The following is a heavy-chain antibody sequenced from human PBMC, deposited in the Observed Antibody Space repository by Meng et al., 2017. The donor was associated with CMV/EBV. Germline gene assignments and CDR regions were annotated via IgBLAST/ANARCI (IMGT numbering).Heavy chain of an antibody. J-gene: IGHJ5*02. V-gene: IGHV5-51*01. CDR1: GYSFTSYW. Sequence: KGSGYSFTSYWIGWGRQMPGKGLEWMGIIYPGDSDTRYSPSFQGQVTISADKSISTAYLQWSSLKASDTAMYYCARRYGSGSYWFDPWGQGTLVTVSS. D-gene: IGHD3-10*01. CDR3: ARRYGSGSYWFDP. CDR2: IYPGDSDT.